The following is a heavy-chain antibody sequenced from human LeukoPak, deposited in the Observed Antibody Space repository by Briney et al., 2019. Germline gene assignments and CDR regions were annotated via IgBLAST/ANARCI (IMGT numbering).Heavy chain of an antibody. CDR3: ARERFGELFAPVGYGMDV. CDR1: GGSISTGDYY. Sequence: SQTLSLTCTVSGGSISTGDYYWSWIRQPPGKGLEWIGYIYYSGSTYYNPSLKSRVTISVDTSKNQFSLKLTSVTAADTAVYYCARERFGELFAPVGYGMDVWGQGTTVTVSS. CDR2: IYYSGST. V-gene: IGHV4-30-4*08. J-gene: IGHJ6*02. D-gene: IGHD3-10*01.